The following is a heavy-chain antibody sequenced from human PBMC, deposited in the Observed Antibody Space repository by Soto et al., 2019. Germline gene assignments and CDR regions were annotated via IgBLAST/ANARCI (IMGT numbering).Heavy chain of an antibody. J-gene: IGHJ6*02. CDR1: GYRFTRYR. CDR3: VYYCAKSNYGGDDYFQYGLDV. D-gene: IGHD2-21*02. CDR2: INPKSGAT. V-gene: IGHV1-2*02. Sequence: GAPVKGPCQASGYRFTRYRFHLVAKAPGQRLQGVGWINPKSGATDYAQKFQGRVTVTREMSTNTAYLELSGLRSDDTADDTAVYYCAKSNYGGDDYFQYGLDVWGQGTTVTVS.